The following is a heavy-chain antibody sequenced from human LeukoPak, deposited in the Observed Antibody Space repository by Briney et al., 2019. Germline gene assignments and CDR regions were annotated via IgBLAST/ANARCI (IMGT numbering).Heavy chain of an antibody. CDR3: ARTNRGDSSGYYGNFDY. Sequence: ASVKVSCKASGYTFTSYYMHWVRQAPGQGLEWMGIINLSGGSTSYAQKFQGRVTMTRDMSTSTVYMELSSLRSEDTAVYYCARTNRGDSSGYYGNFDYWGQGTLVTVSS. CDR2: INLSGGST. J-gene: IGHJ4*02. CDR1: GYTFTSYY. D-gene: IGHD3-22*01. V-gene: IGHV1-46*01.